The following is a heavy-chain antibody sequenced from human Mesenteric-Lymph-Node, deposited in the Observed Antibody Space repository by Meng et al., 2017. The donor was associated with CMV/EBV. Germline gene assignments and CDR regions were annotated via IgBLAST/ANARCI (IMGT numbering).Heavy chain of an antibody. CDR1: GGSMTNIDYY. V-gene: IGHV4-39*07. J-gene: IGHJ4*02. CDR3: ARDSGFIVAAGGFDY. Sequence: SETLSLTCSVSGGSMTNIDYYWGWIRQPPGKGLEWIGSISYGGSPYYNPSLKSRVNISIDRSKKQFSLRLSSVTAADTALYYCARDSGFIVAAGGFDYWGQGMLVTVSS. CDR2: ISYGGSP. D-gene: IGHD6-13*01.